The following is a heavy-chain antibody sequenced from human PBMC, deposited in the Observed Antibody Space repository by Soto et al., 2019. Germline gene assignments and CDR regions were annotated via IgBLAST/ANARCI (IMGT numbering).Heavy chain of an antibody. CDR1: GGSISSGGYY. D-gene: IGHD1-1*01. CDR2: IYYSGST. CDR3: ARWPQLEPRFDY. J-gene: IGHJ4*02. V-gene: IGHV4-31*03. Sequence: QVQLQESGPGLVKPSQTLSLTCTVSGGSISSGGYYWSWIRQHPGKGLEWIGYIYYSGSTYYNPSLKRRVTLSVEPSKNQFSLKLSSVTAAGTGVYYCARWPQLEPRFDYWGQGTLVTVSS.